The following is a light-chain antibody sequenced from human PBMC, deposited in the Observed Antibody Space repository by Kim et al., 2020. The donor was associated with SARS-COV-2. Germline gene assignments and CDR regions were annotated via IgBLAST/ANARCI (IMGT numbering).Light chain of an antibody. Sequence: DIQMTQSPSTLSASVGDRVTITCRASQSISRWVAWFQQKPGKAPKLLIQQASILESGVPSRFSGSGSETEFTLIISSLQPDDSGTYYCQQYYSFHSNFGGGTKVDIK. CDR3: QQYYSFHSN. CDR2: QAS. J-gene: IGKJ4*01. V-gene: IGKV1-5*03. CDR1: QSISRW.